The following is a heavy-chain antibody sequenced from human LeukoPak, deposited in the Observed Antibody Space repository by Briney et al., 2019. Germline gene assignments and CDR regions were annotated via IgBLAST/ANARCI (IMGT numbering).Heavy chain of an antibody. J-gene: IGHJ4*02. CDR3: ARASGWYEVDY. V-gene: IGHV1-2*04. CDR1: GYTFTGYY. Sequence: ASVEVSCKASGYTFTGYYMHWVRQAPGQGLEWMGWINPNSGGTNYAQKFQGWVTMTRDTSISTAYMELSRLRSDDTAVYYCARASGWYEVDYWGQGTLVTVSS. CDR2: INPNSGGT. D-gene: IGHD6-19*01.